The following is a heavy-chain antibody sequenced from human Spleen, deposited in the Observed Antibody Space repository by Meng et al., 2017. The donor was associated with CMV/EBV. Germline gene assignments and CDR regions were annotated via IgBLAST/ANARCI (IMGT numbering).Heavy chain of an antibody. V-gene: IGHV1-2*02. CDR1: GYTFTGFY. CDR2: INPDSGGT. Sequence: ASVKVSCKASGYTFTGFYIHWVRQAPGQGLEWMGWINPDSGGTNYAQKFQGRVTMTRDTSISTAYMEVNRLTSDDTAVYYCARDSETGTLNYYYGMDVWGQGTTVTVSS. CDR3: ARDSETGTLNYYYGMDV. D-gene: IGHD1-1*01. J-gene: IGHJ6*02.